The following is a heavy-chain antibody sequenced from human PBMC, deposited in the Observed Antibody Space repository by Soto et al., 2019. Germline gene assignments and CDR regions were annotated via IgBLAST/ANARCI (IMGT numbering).Heavy chain of an antibody. Sequence: ASVKVSCKASGYTFTSYGISWVRRAPGQGLEWMGWISAYNGNTNYAQKLQGRVTMTTDTSTSTAYMELRSLRSDDTAVYYCARLISSGDAFDIWGQGTMVTVSS. D-gene: IGHD3-22*01. J-gene: IGHJ3*02. V-gene: IGHV1-18*01. CDR1: GYTFTSYG. CDR3: ARLISSGDAFDI. CDR2: ISAYNGNT.